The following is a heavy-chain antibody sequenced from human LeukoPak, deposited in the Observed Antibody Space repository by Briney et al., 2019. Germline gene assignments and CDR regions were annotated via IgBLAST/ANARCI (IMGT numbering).Heavy chain of an antibody. V-gene: IGHV3-30*02. CDR2: IRYDGSNK. CDR1: GFTFSSYG. J-gene: IGHJ4*02. Sequence: GGSLRLSCAASGFTFSSYGTHWVRQAPGKGLEWVAFIRYDGSNKYYADSVKGRFTISRDNSKNTLYLQVNSLRAEDTAVYYCAKDPLWFGELLDTFDYWGQGTLVTVSS. D-gene: IGHD3-10*01. CDR3: AKDPLWFGELLDTFDY.